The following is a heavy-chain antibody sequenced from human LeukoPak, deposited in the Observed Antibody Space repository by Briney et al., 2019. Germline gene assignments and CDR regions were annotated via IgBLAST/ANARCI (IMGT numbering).Heavy chain of an antibody. V-gene: IGHV1-18*01. J-gene: IGHJ5*02. CDR1: GYTFTSYG. CDR3: ASGPLGEMATPGWFDP. CDR2: ISAYNGNT. D-gene: IGHD5-24*01. Sequence: GASVKVSCKASGYTFTSYGISWVRQAPGQGLEWMGWISAYNGNTNYAQKLQGRVTMTTDTSTSTAYMELRSLRSDDTAVYYCASGPLGEMATPGWFDPWGQGILVTVSS.